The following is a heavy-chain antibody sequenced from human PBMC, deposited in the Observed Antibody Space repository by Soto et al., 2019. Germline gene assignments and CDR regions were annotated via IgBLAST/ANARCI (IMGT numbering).Heavy chain of an antibody. CDR2: ISGSGGST. CDR3: AKSWYSPEYFQH. J-gene: IGHJ1*01. Sequence: PGGSLRLSCAASGFTFSSYAMSWVRQAPGKGLEWVSAISGSGGSTHYADSVKGRFTISRDNSKNTLYLQMNSLRAEDTAVYYCAKSWYSPEYFQHWGQGTLVTVSS. V-gene: IGHV3-23*01. D-gene: IGHD2-21*01. CDR1: GFTFSSYA.